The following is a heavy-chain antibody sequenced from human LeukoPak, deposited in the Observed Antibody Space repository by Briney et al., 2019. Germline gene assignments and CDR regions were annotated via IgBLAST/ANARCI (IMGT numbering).Heavy chain of an antibody. CDR1: GYSFTSYW. CDR3: ARQRYSSGWIGGFDY. CDR2: IYSGDSDT. V-gene: IGHV5-51*01. Sequence: GESLKISCKGSGYSFTSYWIGWVRQMPGKGLEWMGIIYSGDSDTRYSPSFQGQVTISADKSVSTAPLQWSSLKASDTAVYYCARQRYSSGWIGGFDYWGQGTPVTVSS. D-gene: IGHD6-19*01. J-gene: IGHJ4*02.